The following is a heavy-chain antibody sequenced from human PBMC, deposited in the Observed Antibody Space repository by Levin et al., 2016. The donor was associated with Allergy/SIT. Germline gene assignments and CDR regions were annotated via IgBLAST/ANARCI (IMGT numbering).Heavy chain of an antibody. D-gene: IGHD1-26*01. CDR2: IYTSAYT. V-gene: IGHV4-4*07. CDR3: ARGQVGVRIDH. J-gene: IGHJ4*02. CDR1: GGSISGYW. Sequence: SETLSLTCTVSGGSISGYWWSWIRQPAGKGLEWVGRIYTSAYTNYNPSLKSRLSMSEDTSKNQFSLKLSYVTAADTAVYYCARGQVGVRIDHWGQGIMVTVSS.